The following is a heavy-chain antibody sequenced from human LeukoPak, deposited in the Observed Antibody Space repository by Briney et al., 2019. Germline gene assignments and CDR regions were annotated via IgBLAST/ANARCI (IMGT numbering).Heavy chain of an antibody. CDR1: GFIFNNYW. V-gene: IGHV3-7*01. D-gene: IGHD1-14*01. CDR3: ARAHRSRAFDY. CDR2: IKQEGSEK. J-gene: IGHJ4*02. Sequence: LRLSCAASGFIFNNYWMSWVRQAPGKGLEWVANIKQEGSEKYYVDSVKGRFTISRDNAKNSLYLQMNSLRAEDTAVYYCARAHRSRAFDYWGQGTLVTVSS.